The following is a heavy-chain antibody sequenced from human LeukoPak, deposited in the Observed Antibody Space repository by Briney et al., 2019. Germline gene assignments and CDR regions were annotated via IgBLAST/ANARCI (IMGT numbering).Heavy chain of an antibody. CDR3: RLVTTGDY. V-gene: IGHV4-61*02. CDR1: GGSISSGSYY. Sequence: PSETLSLTCTVSGGSISSGSYYWSWIRQPAGKGLEWIGRIYTSGSTNYNPSLKSRVTILIDRSKNQFSLKLSSVTDADTAVYDCRLVTTGDYWGQGTLVTVSS. D-gene: IGHD3-9*01. J-gene: IGHJ4*02. CDR2: IYTSGST.